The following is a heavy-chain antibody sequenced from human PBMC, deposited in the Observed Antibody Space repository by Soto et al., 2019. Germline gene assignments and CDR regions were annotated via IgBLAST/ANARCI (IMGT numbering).Heavy chain of an antibody. Sequence: ETLSLTCAVYGGSFSDFYWTWIRQPPGKGLEWIGEINHSGSTNYNPSLKSRVAISVDTSKNQFSLNLRSVTAADTAVYYCGPRGAVADPRGYWGQGTLVTVSS. J-gene: IGHJ4*02. CDR3: GPRGAVADPRGY. CDR1: GGSFSDFY. V-gene: IGHV4-34*01. CDR2: INHSGST. D-gene: IGHD6-19*01.